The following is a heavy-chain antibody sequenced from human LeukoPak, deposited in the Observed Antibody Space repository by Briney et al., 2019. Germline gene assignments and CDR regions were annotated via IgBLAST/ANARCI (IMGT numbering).Heavy chain of an antibody. CDR1: GYTFTSYG. Sequence: ASVKVSCKASGYTFTSYGISWVRQAPGQGLERMGWISAYNGNANYAQKLQGRVTMTTDTSTSTAYMELRSLRSDDTAVYYCARGDGSYLGETFDYWGQGTLVTVSS. J-gene: IGHJ4*02. CDR2: ISAYNGNA. D-gene: IGHD1-26*01. CDR3: ARGDGSYLGETFDY. V-gene: IGHV1-18*01.